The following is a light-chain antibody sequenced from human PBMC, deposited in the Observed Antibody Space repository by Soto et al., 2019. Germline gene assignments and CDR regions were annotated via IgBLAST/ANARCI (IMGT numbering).Light chain of an antibody. V-gene: IGKV3-15*01. J-gene: IGKJ4*01. CDR1: QSVTNN. Sequence: EIVMTQSPATLSVSPGERATLSCRASQSVTNNLAWYQQKPGQAPRLLLYGASTRATGVPARFSGSGSETEFTLTISSLQSEDFALYYCQHYNNWPLTFGGGTKVEIK. CDR2: GAS. CDR3: QHYNNWPLT.